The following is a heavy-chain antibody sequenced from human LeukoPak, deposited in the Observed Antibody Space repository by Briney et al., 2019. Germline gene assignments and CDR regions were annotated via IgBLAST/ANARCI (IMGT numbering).Heavy chain of an antibody. CDR2: IKSKTDGGTT. V-gene: IGHV3-15*01. Sequence: PGGSLRLSCAASGFTFSSYAMSWVRQAPGKGLEWVGRIKSKTDGGTTDYAAPVKGRFTISRDDSKNTLYLQMNSLKTEDTAVYYCTTDLEYYYDSSQVDYWGQGTLVTVSS. D-gene: IGHD3-22*01. CDR1: GFTFSSYA. CDR3: TTDLEYYYDSSQVDY. J-gene: IGHJ4*02.